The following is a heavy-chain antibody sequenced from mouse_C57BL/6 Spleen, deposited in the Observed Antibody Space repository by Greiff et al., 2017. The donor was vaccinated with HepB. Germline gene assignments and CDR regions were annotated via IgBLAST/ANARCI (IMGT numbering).Heavy chain of an antibody. V-gene: IGHV14-1*01. J-gene: IGHJ4*01. D-gene: IGHD1-1*01. CDR3: TTYGSSSYYYAMDY. CDR1: GFNIKDYY. CDR2: IDPEDGDT. Sequence: VQLKESGAELVRPGASVKLSCTASGFNIKDYYMHWVKQRPEQGLEWIGRIDPEDGDTEYAPKFQGKATMTADTSSNTAYLQLSSLTSEDTAVYYCTTYGSSSYYYAMDYWGQGTSVTVSS.